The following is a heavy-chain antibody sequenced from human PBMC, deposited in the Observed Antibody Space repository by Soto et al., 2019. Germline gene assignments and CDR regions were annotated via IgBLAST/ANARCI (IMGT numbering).Heavy chain of an antibody. J-gene: IGHJ6*03. V-gene: IGHV1-2*02. CDR3: ARESGGATATLDYYYFYMDV. Sequence: VQLVQSGAEVKKPGASVKVSCKTSGDSFNDYYIHWVRQAPGQGLEWMGWINPNGGGTKYAQKCQGRGTVTRDTSIRKVYMELSSLRYGDTAVYYWARESGGATATLDYYYFYMDVWGKGTTVTVSS. CDR2: INPNGGGT. CDR1: GDSFNDYY. D-gene: IGHD5-12*01.